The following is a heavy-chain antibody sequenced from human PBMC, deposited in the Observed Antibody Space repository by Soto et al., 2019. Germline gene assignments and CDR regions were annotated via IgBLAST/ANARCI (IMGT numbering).Heavy chain of an antibody. CDR1: GGSISSAGYS. D-gene: IGHD3-16*01. CDR3: ARVFDYPGIFDH. CDR2: VYRGERP. Sequence: SETLSLTCAVSGGSISSAGYSWTWIRQPPGKGLEWIGYVYRGERPYYTPSLQSRVTISVDRSKRNFSLKLTSVTAADPAVYYCARVFDYPGIFDHWGQGILVTVSS. V-gene: IGHV4-30-2*01. J-gene: IGHJ4*02.